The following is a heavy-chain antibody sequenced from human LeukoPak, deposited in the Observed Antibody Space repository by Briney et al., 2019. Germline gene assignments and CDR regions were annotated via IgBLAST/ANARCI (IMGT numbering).Heavy chain of an antibody. CDR3: ARDIGNYDILTGYYSYYMDV. Sequence: SESLSLTCTVSGGSISNYYWSWIRQPAGKGLEWIGRIYTSGSTNYNPSLKSRVTMSVDTSKNQFSLKLSSVTAADTAVYYCARDIGNYDILTGYYSYYMDVWGKGTTVTVSS. J-gene: IGHJ6*03. CDR2: IYTSGST. D-gene: IGHD3-9*01. CDR1: GGSISNYY. V-gene: IGHV4-4*07.